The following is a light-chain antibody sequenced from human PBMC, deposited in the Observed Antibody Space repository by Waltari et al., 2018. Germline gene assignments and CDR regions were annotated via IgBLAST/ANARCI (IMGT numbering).Light chain of an antibody. CDR2: DVN. CDR3: NSYTASSTFVL. J-gene: IGLJ2*01. Sequence: QSALTQPASVSGSPGQSITISCTGTSSDVGPYNLVSWYQQHPGKAPKLMIYDVNKRPSGVSNRFSGSKSDNTASLTISGLQAEDEADYYCNSYTASSTFVLFGGGTKVTVL. CDR1: SSDVGPYNL. V-gene: IGLV2-14*01.